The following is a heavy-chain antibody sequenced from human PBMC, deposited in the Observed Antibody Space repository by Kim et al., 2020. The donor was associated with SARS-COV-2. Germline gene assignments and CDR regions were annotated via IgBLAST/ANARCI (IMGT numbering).Heavy chain of an antibody. J-gene: IGHJ4*02. Sequence: DSVKGRFTISRDNSKKTLSLQMNSLRADDTAVYYCAKYAGSTTSSKYVDSWGQGTLVTVSS. CDR3: AKYAGSTTSSKYVDS. D-gene: IGHD1-26*01. V-gene: IGHV3-23*01.